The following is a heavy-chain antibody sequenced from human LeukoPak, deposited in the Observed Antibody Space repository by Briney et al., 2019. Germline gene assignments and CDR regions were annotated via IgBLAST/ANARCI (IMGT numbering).Heavy chain of an antibody. CDR1: GGSFSGYY. Sequence: SETLSLTCAVYGGSFSGYYWSWIRQPPGKGLEWIGEINHSGSTNYNPSLKSRVTISVDTSKNQFSLKLSSVTAADTAVYYCARVWFGASFDYWGQGTLVTVSS. CDR2: INHSGST. D-gene: IGHD3-10*01. J-gene: IGHJ4*02. CDR3: ARVWFGASFDY. V-gene: IGHV4-34*01.